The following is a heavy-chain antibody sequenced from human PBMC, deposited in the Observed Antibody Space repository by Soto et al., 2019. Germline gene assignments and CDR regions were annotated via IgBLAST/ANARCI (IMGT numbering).Heavy chain of an antibody. D-gene: IGHD3-3*01. CDR3: ARGYRITIFGVGRNWFDP. CDR2: MNPNSGNT. V-gene: IGHV1-8*01. J-gene: IGHJ5*02. CDR1: GYTFTSYD. Sequence: QVQLVQSGAEVKKPGASVKVSCKASGYTFTSYDINWVRQATGQGLEWMGWMNPNSGNTGYAQKCQGRVTMTRNTSISTDYMELSSLRSEDTAVYYCARGYRITIFGVGRNWFDPWGQGTLVTVSS.